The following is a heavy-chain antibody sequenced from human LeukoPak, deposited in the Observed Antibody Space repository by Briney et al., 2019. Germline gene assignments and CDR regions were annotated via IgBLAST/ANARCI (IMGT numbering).Heavy chain of an antibody. J-gene: IGHJ3*02. V-gene: IGHV3-23*01. CDR2: ISGSGGST. Sequence: GGSLRLSCAASGFTFSSYAMSWVRQAPGKGLEWVSAISGSGGSTYYADSVKGRFTISRDNSKNTLYLQMNSLRAEDTAVYYCAKDPLHPYYYGSGSYPKDAFDIWGQGTMVTVSS. CDR1: GFTFSSYA. CDR3: AKDPLHPYYYGSGSYPKDAFDI. D-gene: IGHD3-10*01.